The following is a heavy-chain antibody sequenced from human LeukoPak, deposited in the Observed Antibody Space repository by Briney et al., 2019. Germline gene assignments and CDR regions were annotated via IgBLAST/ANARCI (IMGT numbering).Heavy chain of an antibody. D-gene: IGHD1-26*01. V-gene: IGHV1-46*01. CDR1: GYTFTAYY. J-gene: IGHJ5*02. Sequence: GASVKVSCKATGYTFTAYYMHWVRQAPGQGLEWMGLINPSGSDTVYAQKFQGRLTMTRDMSTSTDYMELSSLRFDDTAAYYCARDNSVGDTAWWFDPWGQGTLVTVSS. CDR2: INPSGSDT. CDR3: ARDNSVGDTAWWFDP.